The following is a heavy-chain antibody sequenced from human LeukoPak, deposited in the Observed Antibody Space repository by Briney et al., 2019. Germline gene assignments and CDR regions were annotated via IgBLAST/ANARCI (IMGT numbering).Heavy chain of an antibody. CDR2: IKQDGSEK. D-gene: IGHD3-22*01. CDR1: GFTFCSYW. V-gene: IGHV3-7*03. CDR3: ARDLHYYHSSGSNYYFDY. J-gene: IGHJ4*02. Sequence: GGSLRLSCAASGFTFCSYWMSWVPQAPGKGLEGVANIKQDGSEKYYVDSVKGRFTISRDNACNSLYLQMISLRAEDTAVYHCARDLHYYHSSGSNYYFDYWGQGTLVTVSS.